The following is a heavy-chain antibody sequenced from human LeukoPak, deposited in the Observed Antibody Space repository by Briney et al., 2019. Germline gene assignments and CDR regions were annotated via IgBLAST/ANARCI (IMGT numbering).Heavy chain of an antibody. V-gene: IGHV1-69*05. J-gene: IGHJ4*02. D-gene: IGHD1-26*01. CDR2: IIPIFGTA. Sequence: GASVKVSFKASGGTFSSYAISWVRQAPGQGLEWMGGIIPIFGTANYAQKFQGRVTITTDESTSTAYMELSSLRSEDTAVYYCARGYSGSYGVFDYWGQGTLVTVSS. CDR1: GGTFSSYA. CDR3: ARGYSGSYGVFDY.